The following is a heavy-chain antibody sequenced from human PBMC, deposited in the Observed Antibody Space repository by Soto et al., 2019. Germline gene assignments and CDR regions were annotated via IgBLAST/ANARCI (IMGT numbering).Heavy chain of an antibody. CDR2: ISYDGSNK. D-gene: IGHD6-13*01. J-gene: IGHJ3*02. CDR1: GFTFSSYA. V-gene: IGHV3-30-3*01. Sequence: GSLRLSCSASGFTFSSYAMHWVRQAPGKGLEWVAVISYDGSNKYYADSVKGRFTISRDNSKNTLYLQMNSLRAEDTAVYYCARGRSSSWYDAFDIWGQGTMVTVSS. CDR3: ARGRSSSWYDAFDI.